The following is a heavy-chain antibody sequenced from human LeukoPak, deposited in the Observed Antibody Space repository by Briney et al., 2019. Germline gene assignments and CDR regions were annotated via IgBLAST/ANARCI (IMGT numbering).Heavy chain of an antibody. CDR2: IQQDGSEK. J-gene: IGHJ4*02. CDR1: GFTFSTYW. CDR3: ARDPATYGSGPLGY. D-gene: IGHD3-10*01. V-gene: IGHV3-7*01. Sequence: GGSLRLSCAASGFTFSTYWMSWVRQAPGKGLEWVANIQQDGSEKYYVDSVKGRFTISRDNAKNSLYLQMNSLRAEDTAVYYCARDPATYGSGPLGYWGQGTLVTVSS.